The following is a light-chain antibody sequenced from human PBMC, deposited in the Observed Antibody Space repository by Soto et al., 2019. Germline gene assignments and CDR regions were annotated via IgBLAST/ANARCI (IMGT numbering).Light chain of an antibody. CDR2: EVT. Sequence: QSVLTQPPSVSAAPGQKVTISCSGSSSNIGYNYVSWYQHLPGTAPKLIIYEVTNRPSGISNRFSGSKSGNTASLTISGLQAEDEADYYCSSYVSSRTYVFGTGTKLT. J-gene: IGLJ1*01. V-gene: IGLV2-14*01. CDR3: SSYVSSRTYV. CDR1: SSNIGYNY.